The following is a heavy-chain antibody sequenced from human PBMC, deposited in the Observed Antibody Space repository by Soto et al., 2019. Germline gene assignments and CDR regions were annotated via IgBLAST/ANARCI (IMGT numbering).Heavy chain of an antibody. CDR3: ARGGGSTYGTNDAFDI. CDR2: ITGDGGTK. Sequence: GGSLRLSCAASGFTFSHYAMTWVRQAPGKGLEWVSGITGDGGTKYYADSVKGRFTISRDNSKNTLYLQMNSLRNEDTAVYYCARGGGSTYGTNDAFDIWGQGTMVTLSS. CDR1: GFTFSHYA. D-gene: IGHD5-18*01. J-gene: IGHJ3*02. V-gene: IGHV3-23*01.